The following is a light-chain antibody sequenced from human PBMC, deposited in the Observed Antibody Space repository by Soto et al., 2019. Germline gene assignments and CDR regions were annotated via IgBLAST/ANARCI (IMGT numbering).Light chain of an antibody. V-gene: IGKV1-5*01. CDR2: DAS. CDR3: QQYNSYSTYT. CDR1: QSVSSW. Sequence: DIQMTQSPSTLSASVGDRVTITCRASQSVSSWLAWYQQKPGKAPKLLIYDASSLESGVPSRFSGIGSGTEFTLTISSLQPDDLATYYCQQYNSYSTYTFGQGTKLEIK. J-gene: IGKJ2*01.